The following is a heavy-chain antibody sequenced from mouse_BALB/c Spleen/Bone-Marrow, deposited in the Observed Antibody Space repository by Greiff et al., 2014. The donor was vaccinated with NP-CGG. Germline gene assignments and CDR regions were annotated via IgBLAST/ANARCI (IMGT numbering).Heavy chain of an antibody. CDR1: GYTFTSYW. Sequence: VQLQQSGAELAKPGASVKMSCKASGYTFTSYWMHWVNQRPGQGLEWIGYINPSTGYTDYNQKFNDKATLTADKSSSTAYMQLSSLTSKDSAVYYCARGNPLYAMDYWGQGTSVTVSS. CDR3: ARGNPLYAMDY. D-gene: IGHD2-1*01. V-gene: IGHV1-7*01. J-gene: IGHJ4*01. CDR2: INPSTGYT.